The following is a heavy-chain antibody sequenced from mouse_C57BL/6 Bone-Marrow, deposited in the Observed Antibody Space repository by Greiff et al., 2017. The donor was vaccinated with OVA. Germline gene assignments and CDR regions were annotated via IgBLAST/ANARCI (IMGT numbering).Heavy chain of an antibody. CDR2: ISYSGST. D-gene: IGHD2-4*01. CDR3: ARARRDYDGFAY. V-gene: IGHV3-1*01. Sequence: EVKLMESGPGMVKPSQSLSLTCTVTGYSITSGYDWHWIRHFPGNKLEWMGYISYSGSTNYNPSLKSRISITHDTSKNHFFLKLNSVTTEDTATYYCARARRDYDGFAYWGQGTLVTVSA. CDR1: GYSITSGYD. J-gene: IGHJ3*01.